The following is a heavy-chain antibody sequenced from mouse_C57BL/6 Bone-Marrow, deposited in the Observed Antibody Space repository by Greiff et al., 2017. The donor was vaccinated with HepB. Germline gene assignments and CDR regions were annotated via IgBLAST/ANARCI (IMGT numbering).Heavy chain of an antibody. Sequence: EVQGVESGGDLVKPGGSLKLSCAASGFTFSSYGMSWVRQTPDKRLEWVATISSGGSYTYYPDSVMGRFTISRDNAKNTLYLQMSSLKSEDTAMYYCARHHTVVATDYWGQGTTLTVSS. CDR3: ARHHTVVATDY. V-gene: IGHV5-6*01. J-gene: IGHJ2*01. CDR2: ISSGGSYT. D-gene: IGHD1-1*01. CDR1: GFTFSSYG.